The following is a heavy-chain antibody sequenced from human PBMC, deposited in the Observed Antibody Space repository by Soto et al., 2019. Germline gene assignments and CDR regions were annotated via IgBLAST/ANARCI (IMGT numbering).Heavy chain of an antibody. J-gene: IGHJ6*02. V-gene: IGHV3-33*01. CDR1: GFTFSSYG. Sequence: QVQLVESGGGVVQPGRSLRLSCAASGFTFSSYGMHWVRQAPGKGLEWVAVIWYDGSNKYYVDSVKGRFTISRDNSKNTLYLQMNSLRAEDTAVYYCARDRYDFWSGYSTPSYGMDVWGQGTTVTVSS. D-gene: IGHD3-3*01. CDR2: IWYDGSNK. CDR3: ARDRYDFWSGYSTPSYGMDV.